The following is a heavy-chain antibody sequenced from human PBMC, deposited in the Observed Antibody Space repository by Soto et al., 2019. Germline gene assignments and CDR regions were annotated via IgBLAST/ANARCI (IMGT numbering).Heavy chain of an antibody. CDR3: ARSMMVRGVLFDL. V-gene: IGHV3-53*01. J-gene: IGHJ4*02. CDR1: GFSVSGKY. CDR2: IYSGGSA. Sequence: QLVESGGGLIQPGGSLRLYCAVSGFSVSGKYMSWVRQAPGKGLDWVSVIYSGGSAYYADSVKGRFTISRDESQNTLYLQMNSLRAEDTAVYYCARSMMVRGVLFDLWGQGTLVSVSS. D-gene: IGHD3-10*01.